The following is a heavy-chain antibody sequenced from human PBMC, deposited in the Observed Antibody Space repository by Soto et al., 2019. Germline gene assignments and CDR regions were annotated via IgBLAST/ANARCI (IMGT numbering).Heavy chain of an antibody. Sequence: QVQLVESGGGVVQPGRSLRLSCAASGFTFSNYAMHWVRQAPGKGLEWVAVISYDGSNKYYADSVKGRFTISRDNSKNTLYLQMNSLRAEDTAMYYCERPDLEGGSHPDYWGQGTLVTVSS. J-gene: IGHJ4*02. D-gene: IGHD1-26*01. CDR2: ISYDGSNK. CDR3: ERPDLEGGSHPDY. CDR1: GFTFSNYA. V-gene: IGHV3-30-3*01.